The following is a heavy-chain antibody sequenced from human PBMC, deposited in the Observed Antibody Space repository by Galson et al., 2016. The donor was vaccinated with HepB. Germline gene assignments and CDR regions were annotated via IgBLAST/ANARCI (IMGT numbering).Heavy chain of an antibody. CDR2: INSDDSST. J-gene: IGHJ3*02. CDR3: ARANLFGAGYDILTGFYNVPSTFDI. CDR1: GFTFNTHA. V-gene: IGHV3-74*01. D-gene: IGHD3-9*01. Sequence: SLRLSCATSGFTFNTHAMSWVRQAPGKGLVWVSRINSDDSSTSYADSVKGRFTISRDNAKNTLYLQMNSLRAEDTAVYYCARANLFGAGYDILTGFYNVPSTFDIWGQGTMVTVSS.